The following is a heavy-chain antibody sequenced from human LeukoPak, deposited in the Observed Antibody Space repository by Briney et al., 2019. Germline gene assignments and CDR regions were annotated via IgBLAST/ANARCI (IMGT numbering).Heavy chain of an antibody. CDR3: AKLYSSSSYYYYYMDV. Sequence: GGSLRLSCAASGFTFSSYWMHWVRQAPGKGLVWVSRINSDGSTTSYADSVKGRFTISRDNAKNTLYLQMNSLRAEDTAVYYCAKLYSSSSYYYYYMDVWGKGTTVTVSS. CDR1: GFTFSSYW. J-gene: IGHJ6*03. CDR2: INSDGSTT. D-gene: IGHD6-6*01. V-gene: IGHV3-74*01.